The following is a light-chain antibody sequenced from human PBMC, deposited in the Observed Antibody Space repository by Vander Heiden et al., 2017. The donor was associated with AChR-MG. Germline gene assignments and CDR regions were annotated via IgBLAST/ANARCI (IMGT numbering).Light chain of an antibody. CDR2: DAS. J-gene: IGKJ1*01. Sequence: EIVLTHSPATLPLSPGERATIACRAGRSISSYLAWNPRKPSQPPRLLVYDASNRATGIPTRFSGSGSGTDFTLTINSLEPEDFAVYYYQQRSNWTFGQGTKVEIK. CDR3: QQRSNWT. V-gene: IGKV3-11*01. CDR1: RSISSY.